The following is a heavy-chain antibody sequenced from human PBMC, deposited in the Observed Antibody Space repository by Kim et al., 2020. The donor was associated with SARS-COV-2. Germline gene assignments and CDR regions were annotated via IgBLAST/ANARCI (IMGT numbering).Heavy chain of an antibody. J-gene: IGHJ4*02. CDR1: GGSISSYY. CDR2: IYYSGST. Sequence: SETLSLTCTVSGGSISSYYWSWIRQPPGKGLEWIGYIYYSGSTNYNPSLKSRVTISVDTSKNQFSLKLSSVTAADTAVYYCARWGRDGYNEGPYYFDYWGQGTLVTVSS. D-gene: IGHD3-16*01. CDR3: ARWGRDGYNEGPYYFDY. V-gene: IGHV4-59*08.